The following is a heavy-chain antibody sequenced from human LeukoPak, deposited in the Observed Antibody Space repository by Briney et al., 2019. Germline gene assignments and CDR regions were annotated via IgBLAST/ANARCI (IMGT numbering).Heavy chain of an antibody. Sequence: PGGSLRLSCEASGFTFSAYAMTWVRQAPGKGLEWVSSIGSDNKPHYSESVKGRFAISRDNSKSMLFLQLNSLRAEDTALYYCARVRPVAGTSADYWGQGTLVTVSS. D-gene: IGHD6-19*01. CDR3: ARVRPVAGTSADY. J-gene: IGHJ4*02. CDR2: IGSDNKP. CDR1: GFTFSAYA. V-gene: IGHV3-23*05.